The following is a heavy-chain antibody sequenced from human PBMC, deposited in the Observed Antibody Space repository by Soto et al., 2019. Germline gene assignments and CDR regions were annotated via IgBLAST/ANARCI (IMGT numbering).Heavy chain of an antibody. D-gene: IGHD6-6*01. Sequence: SGPTLVNPTQTLTLTCTFSGFSLSTSGVGVGWIRQPPGKALEWLALIYWNDDKRYSPSLKSRLTITKDTSKNQVVLTMTNMDPVDTATYYCAHSPGSSLYYYYYGMDVWGQGTTVTVSS. J-gene: IGHJ6*02. CDR2: IYWNDDK. CDR3: AHSPGSSLYYYYYGMDV. CDR1: GFSLSTSGVG. V-gene: IGHV2-5*01.